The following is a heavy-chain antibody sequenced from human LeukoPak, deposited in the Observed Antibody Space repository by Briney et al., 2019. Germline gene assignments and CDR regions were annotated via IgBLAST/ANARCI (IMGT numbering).Heavy chain of an antibody. CDR1: GYTFTSYG. J-gene: IGHJ4*02. D-gene: IGHD6-19*01. CDR2: ISAYSGDT. CDR3: ARDIAVAGTRFFYY. Sequence: ASVKVSCKASGYTFTSYGISWVRQAPGQGLEWMGWISAYSGDTNYAQKLQGRVTMTTDTSTSTAYMELRSLRSDDTAVYYCARDIAVAGTRFFYYWGQGTLVTVSS. V-gene: IGHV1-18*01.